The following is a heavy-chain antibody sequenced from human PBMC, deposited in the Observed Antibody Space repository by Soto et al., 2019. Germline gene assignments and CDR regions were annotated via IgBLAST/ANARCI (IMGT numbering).Heavy chain of an antibody. J-gene: IGHJ3*02. CDR1: GYTLTELS. Sequence: ASVKVSCKVSGYTLTELSMHWVRQAPGKGLEWMGGFDPEDGETIYAQKFQGRVTMTDDTSTDTAYMELSSLRSEDTAVSYCAIDHIVLVVADMTAFDIWGQGTMGTVSS. CDR2: FDPEDGET. CDR3: AIDHIVLVVADMTAFDI. D-gene: IGHD2-15*01. V-gene: IGHV1-24*01.